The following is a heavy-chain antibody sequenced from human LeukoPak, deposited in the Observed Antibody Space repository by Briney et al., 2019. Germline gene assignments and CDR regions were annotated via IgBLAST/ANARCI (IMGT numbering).Heavy chain of an antibody. CDR3: ARAIRQYGSSGYYSKGFDY. CDR1: GFTFITYT. CDR2: ISSSSSYI. J-gene: IGHJ4*02. Sequence: GGSLRLSCAASGFTFITYTMNWVRQAPGKGLEWASSISSSSSYIYYAGSVKGRFTISRDNAKNSLYLQMNSLRAEDTAVYYCARAIRQYGSSGYYSKGFDYWGQGTLVTVSS. D-gene: IGHD3-22*01. V-gene: IGHV3-21*01.